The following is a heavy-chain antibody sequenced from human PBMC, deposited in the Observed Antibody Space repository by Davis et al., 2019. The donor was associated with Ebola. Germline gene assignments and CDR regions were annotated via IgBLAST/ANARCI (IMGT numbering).Heavy chain of an antibody. V-gene: IGHV1-69*06. Sequence: AASVKVSCKASGGTFSSYAISWVRQAPGQGLEWMGGIIPIFGTANYAQKFQGRVPITADKSTSPAYMELSSLRSEDTAVYYCARGVARRITIFGVVPQHYYYGMDVWGQGTTVTVSS. CDR1: GGTFSSYA. CDR2: IIPIFGTA. D-gene: IGHD3-3*01. CDR3: ARGVARRITIFGVVPQHYYYGMDV. J-gene: IGHJ6*02.